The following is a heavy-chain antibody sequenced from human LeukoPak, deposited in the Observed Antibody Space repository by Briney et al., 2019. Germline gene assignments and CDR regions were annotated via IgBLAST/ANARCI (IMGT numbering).Heavy chain of an antibody. CDR3: ARMGVVLHDAFDI. V-gene: IGHV4-30-2*01. CDR2: IYHSGST. D-gene: IGHD3-22*01. CDR1: GGSISSGGYS. J-gene: IGHJ3*02. Sequence: PSQTLSLTCAVSGGSISSGGYSWSWIRQPPGKGLEWIGYIYHSGSTYYNPPLKSRVTISVDRSKNQFSLKLSSVTAADTAVYYCARMGVVLHDAFDIWGQGTMVTVSS.